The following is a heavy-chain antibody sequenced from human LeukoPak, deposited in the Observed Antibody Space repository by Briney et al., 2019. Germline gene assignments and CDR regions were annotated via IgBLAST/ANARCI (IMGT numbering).Heavy chain of an antibody. V-gene: IGHV3-33*01. Sequence: GGSLRLSCAASGFTFSSYGMHWVRQAPGKGLEWVAVISYDGSNKYYADSVKGRFTISRDNSKNTLYLQMNSLRAEDTAVYYCARTVMGATTFDYWGQGTLVTVSS. CDR1: GFTFSSYG. D-gene: IGHD1-26*01. CDR3: ARTVMGATTFDY. CDR2: ISYDGSNK. J-gene: IGHJ4*02.